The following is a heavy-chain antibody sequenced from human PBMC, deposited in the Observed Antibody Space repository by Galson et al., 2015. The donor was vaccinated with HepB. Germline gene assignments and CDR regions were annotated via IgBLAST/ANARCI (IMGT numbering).Heavy chain of an antibody. D-gene: IGHD3-9*01. CDR2: IIPILGIA. Sequence: SVKVSCKASGGTFSSYTISWVRQAPGQGLEWMGRIIPILGIANYAQKFQGRVTITADKSTSTAYMELSSLRSEDTAVYYCARDRGVRDYDILTGYIWDDAFDIWGQGTMVTVSS. CDR1: GGTFSSYT. J-gene: IGHJ3*02. CDR3: ARDRGVRDYDILTGYIWDDAFDI. V-gene: IGHV1-69*04.